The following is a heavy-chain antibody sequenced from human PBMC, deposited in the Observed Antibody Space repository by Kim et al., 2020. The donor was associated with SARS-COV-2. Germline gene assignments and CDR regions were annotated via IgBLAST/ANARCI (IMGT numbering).Heavy chain of an antibody. J-gene: IGHJ3*02. CDR2: INAGNGNT. D-gene: IGHD3-3*01. CDR3: ARALEIDYEYFGVVILREGAAFDI. Sequence: ASVKVSCKASGYTFTSYAMHWVRKAPGQRLEWMGWINAGNGNTKYSQKFQGRVTITRDTSASTAYMELSSLRSEDTAVYYCARALEIDYEYFGVVILREGAAFDIGGQGTMVTVSS. V-gene: IGHV1-3*01. CDR1: GYTFTSYA.